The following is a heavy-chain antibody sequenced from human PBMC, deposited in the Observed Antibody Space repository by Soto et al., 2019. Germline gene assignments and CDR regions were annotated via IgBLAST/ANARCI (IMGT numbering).Heavy chain of an antibody. CDR1: GFTFSSYA. CDR3: AKDQPEYGNYYFDY. Sequence: EVQLLESGGGLVQPGRSLRLSCAASGFTFSSYAMSWVRQAPGKGLEWVSSLNGNDGSTYYADSVKGRFTFSRDNSRNTLYLQMNSLRADDTAVYYCAKDQPEYGNYYFDYWGQGTLVTVSS. D-gene: IGHD2-2*01. V-gene: IGHV3-23*01. J-gene: IGHJ4*02. CDR2: LNGNDGST.